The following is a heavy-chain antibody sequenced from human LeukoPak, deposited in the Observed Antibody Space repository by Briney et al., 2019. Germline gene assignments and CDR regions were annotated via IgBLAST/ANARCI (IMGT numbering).Heavy chain of an antibody. D-gene: IGHD6-6*01. V-gene: IGHV3-20*04. J-gene: IGHJ4*02. Sequence: GGSLRLSCAASGFTFDDYGMSWVRQAPGKGLEWVSGINWNGGSTGYADSVKGRFTISRDNAKNSPYLQMNSLRAEDTALYYSARVGGYSSSSENDYWGQGTLVTVSS. CDR2: INWNGGST. CDR3: ARVGGYSSSSENDY. CDR1: GFTFDDYG.